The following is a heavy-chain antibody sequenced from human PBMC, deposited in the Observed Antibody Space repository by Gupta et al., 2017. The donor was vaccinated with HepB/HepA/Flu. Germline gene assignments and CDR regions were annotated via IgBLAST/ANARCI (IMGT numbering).Heavy chain of an antibody. V-gene: IGHV3-30*03. CDR1: GCTFSSSG. CDR3: ARDYGDYPDWYFDL. Sequence: QVQLVESGGGVVQPGRSLRLSCAASGCTFSSSGMPWVCQAPGKGLEWVAVISYDGSNKYYADSVKGRFTISRDNSKNTLYLQMNSLRAEDTAVYYCARDYGDYPDWYFDLWGRGTLVTVSS. CDR2: ISYDGSNK. D-gene: IGHD4-17*01. J-gene: IGHJ2*01.